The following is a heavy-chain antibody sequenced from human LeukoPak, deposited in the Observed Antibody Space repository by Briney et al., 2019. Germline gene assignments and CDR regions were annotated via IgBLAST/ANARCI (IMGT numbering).Heavy chain of an antibody. J-gene: IGHJ4*02. CDR2: ITGSRGST. D-gene: IGHD2-21*01. V-gene: IGHV3-23*01. Sequence: GGSLRLSCAASGFTFGSYAMTWVRQAPGQGLEWVSTITGSRGSTYYADYVKGRFTISRDNSKNTLYLQMNSLRAEDTAVYYCARDCGGDCYYFDYWGQGTLVTVSS. CDR1: GFTFGSYA. CDR3: ARDCGGDCYYFDY.